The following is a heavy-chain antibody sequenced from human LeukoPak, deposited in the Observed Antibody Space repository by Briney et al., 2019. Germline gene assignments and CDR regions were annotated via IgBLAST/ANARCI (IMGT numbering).Heavy chain of an antibody. D-gene: IGHD1-7*01. J-gene: IGHJ4*01. CDR2: IKQDGSET. CDR3: ASETGTKGAYSFDY. Sequence: GGSLRLSCATSGFIFSNYWMSWVRQAPGKGLEWVANIKQDGSETYYVDSVKGRFTISRDDAKNSLYLQMNSLRAEDTAIYYCASETGTKGAYSFDYWGHGTLVAVSS. V-gene: IGHV3-7*01. CDR1: GFIFSNYW.